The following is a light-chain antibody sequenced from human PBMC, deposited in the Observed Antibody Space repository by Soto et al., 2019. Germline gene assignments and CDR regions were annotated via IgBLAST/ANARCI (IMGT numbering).Light chain of an antibody. J-gene: IGKJ4*01. Sequence: EIVLTQSPATLSLSPGERATLSCRTSQSVNTFLAWYQQKPGQSPRLLIYDTSFRATGIPTRFSGSGSGTGFSLTISSLEPEDFAIYYCQQRSNWPLTFGGGTKVEIK. V-gene: IGKV3-11*01. CDR3: QQRSNWPLT. CDR2: DTS. CDR1: QSVNTF.